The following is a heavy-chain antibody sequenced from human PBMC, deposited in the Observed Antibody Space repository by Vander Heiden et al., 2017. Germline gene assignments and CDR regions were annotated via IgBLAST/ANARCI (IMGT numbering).Heavy chain of an antibody. D-gene: IGHD2-8*01. CDR1: GFTFSDYF. V-gene: IGHV3-11*01. Sequence: QVQLVESGGGLVTPGGSLSLYCAASGFTFSDYFMTWIRQAPGKGLEWVSYISSNGSTIYYADSVKGRFTISRDNARDSLYLQMNSLRAEDTAVYYCARDGVPPRGDDDVLSWFDPWGQGTLVTVSS. J-gene: IGHJ5*02. CDR3: ARDGVPPRGDDDVLSWFDP. CDR2: ISSNGSTI.